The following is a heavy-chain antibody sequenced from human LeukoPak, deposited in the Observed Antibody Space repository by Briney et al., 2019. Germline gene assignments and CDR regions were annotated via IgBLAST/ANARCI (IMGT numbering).Heavy chain of an antibody. V-gene: IGHV4-59*08. J-gene: IGHJ4*02. CDR3: ARRAVGSGPAFDY. CDR2: IYYSGST. Sequence: PSETLSLTCTVSGGSISSYYWGWIRQPPGKGLEWIGYIYYSGSTNYNPSLKSRVTISVDTSKNQFFLKLSSVTAADTAVYYCARRAVGSGPAFDYWGQGTLVTVSS. D-gene: IGHD6-19*01. CDR1: GGSISSYY.